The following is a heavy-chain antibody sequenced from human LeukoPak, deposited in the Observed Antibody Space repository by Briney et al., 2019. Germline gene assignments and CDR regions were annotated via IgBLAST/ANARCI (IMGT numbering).Heavy chain of an antibody. D-gene: IGHD3-22*01. CDR2: ISSSSSTI. CDR3: ARDREGSYYDSSGTPPFDY. V-gene: IGHV3-48*04. J-gene: IGHJ4*02. Sequence: GGSLRLSCAASGFTFSSYSMNWVRQAPGKGLEWVSYISSSSSTIYYADSVKGRFTISRDNAKNSLYLQMNSLRAEDTAVYYCARDREGSYYDSSGTPPFDYWGQGTLVTVSS. CDR1: GFTFSSYS.